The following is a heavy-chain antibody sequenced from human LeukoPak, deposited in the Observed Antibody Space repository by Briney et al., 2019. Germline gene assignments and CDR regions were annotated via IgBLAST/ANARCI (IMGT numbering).Heavy chain of an antibody. Sequence: GGSLRLSCAASGFTFSFYWMHWVRQAPGKGLVWVSRINIDGSSTTYADSVKGRFTISRDNAKNSLYLEMNSLRAEDTALYYCARDYYDSGSYGWFDPWGHGTLVTVSS. CDR2: INIDGSST. D-gene: IGHD3-10*01. CDR1: GFTFSFYW. V-gene: IGHV3-74*01. CDR3: ARDYYDSGSYGWFDP. J-gene: IGHJ5*02.